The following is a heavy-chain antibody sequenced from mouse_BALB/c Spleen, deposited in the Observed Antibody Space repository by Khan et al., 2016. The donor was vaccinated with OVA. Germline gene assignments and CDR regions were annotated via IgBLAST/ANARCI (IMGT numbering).Heavy chain of an antibody. CDR2: ISSGGSYT. V-gene: IGHV5-9-3*01. D-gene: IGHD1-1*01. CDR1: GFTFRNYA. Sequence: EVELVESGGGLVKPGGSLKLSCAASGFTFRNYAMSWVRPTPEKRLEWVATISSGGSYTYYPDSVQGRFTLSRDNAKNTLYLQMSSLRSEDTAIYYCARELFTKVVANPLAYWGQGTLVTVSA. J-gene: IGHJ3*01. CDR3: ARELFTKVVANPLAY.